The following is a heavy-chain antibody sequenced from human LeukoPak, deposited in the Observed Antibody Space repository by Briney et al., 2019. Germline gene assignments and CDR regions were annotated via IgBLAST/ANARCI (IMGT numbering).Heavy chain of an antibody. CDR2: IRYDGSNK. D-gene: IGHD4-17*01. Sequence: GGSLRLSCAASGFTFSRYGMHWVRQAPGKGLEWVAFIRYDGSNKYYADSVKGRFTISRDNSKNTLYLQMNSLRAEDTAVYYCAKPKTTVTTTFDYWGQGTLVTVSS. CDR3: AKPKTTVTTTFDY. CDR1: GFTFSRYG. V-gene: IGHV3-30*02. J-gene: IGHJ4*02.